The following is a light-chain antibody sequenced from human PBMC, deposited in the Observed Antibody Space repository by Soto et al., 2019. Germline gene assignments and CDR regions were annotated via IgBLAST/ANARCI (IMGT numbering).Light chain of an antibody. CDR3: QHYGTSHT. Sequence: EIVLTQSPGTLSLSLGERATLSCRASQSVTGRYLAWYQQKPGQAPRLLIFGAFSRATGIPDRFSGSGSGTDFTLTISRLEPEYFAVYYCQHYGTSHTFGQGTKLE. J-gene: IGKJ2*01. CDR2: GAF. V-gene: IGKV3-20*01. CDR1: QSVTGRY.